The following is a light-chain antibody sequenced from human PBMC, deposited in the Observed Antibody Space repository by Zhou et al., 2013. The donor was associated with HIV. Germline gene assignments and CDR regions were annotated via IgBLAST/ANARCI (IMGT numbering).Light chain of an antibody. Sequence: DIQMTQSPSSLSASVGDRVTITCRASQSISTYLNWYQQKPGKAPKLLIYSASILQSGVPSRFSGSGSGTDFTLSGSGSGTDFTLTISSLQPEDFATYYCQQYYSTPLTFGGGTKVEIK. CDR3: QQYYSTPLT. CDR1: QSISTY. V-gene: IGKV1-39*01. CDR2: SAS. J-gene: IGKJ4*01.